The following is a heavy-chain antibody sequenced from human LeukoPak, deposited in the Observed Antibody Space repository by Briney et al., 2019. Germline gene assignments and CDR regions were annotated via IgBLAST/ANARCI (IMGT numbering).Heavy chain of an antibody. J-gene: IGHJ6*02. CDR1: RFTFSSSA. V-gene: IGHV3-23*01. CDR2: ISAGGDST. CDR3: ATLYGMDV. Sequence: GGSLRLSCAASRFTFSSSAMTWVRQAPGKGLEWVSTISAGGDSTYCADSVKGRFSISRDNSKNTLYLQMNSLRAEDTAVYYCATLYGMDVWGQGTTVTVSS.